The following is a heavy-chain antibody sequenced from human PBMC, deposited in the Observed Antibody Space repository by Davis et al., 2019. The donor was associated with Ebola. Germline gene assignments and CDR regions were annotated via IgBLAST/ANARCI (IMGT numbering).Heavy chain of an antibody. CDR1: GDSVSSAG. J-gene: IGHJ6*02. CDR2: TYYSSKWYN. CDR3: ARGWLRGGMDV. Sequence: HSQTLSLTCAISGDSVSSAGWNWIRQSPSRGLEWLGRTYYSSKWYNDYAVSVKSRITINPDTSKNHFSLQLNSVTPEDTALYYCARGWLRGGMDVWGEGTTVTV. D-gene: IGHD5-18*01. V-gene: IGHV6-1*01.